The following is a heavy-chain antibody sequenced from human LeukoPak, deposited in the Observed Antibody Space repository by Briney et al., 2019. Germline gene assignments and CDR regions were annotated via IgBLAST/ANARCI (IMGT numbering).Heavy chain of an antibody. Sequence: GGSLRLSCAASGFTFSSYAMSWVRQAPGKGLEWVSAISGSGGSTYYADSVKGRFTISRDNSNNTLYLQMNSLRAEDTAVYYCARISRTSGYYPLIDYWGQGTLVTVSS. J-gene: IGHJ4*02. CDR3: ARISRTSGYYPLIDY. D-gene: IGHD3-22*01. CDR1: GFTFSSYA. CDR2: ISGSGGST. V-gene: IGHV3-23*01.